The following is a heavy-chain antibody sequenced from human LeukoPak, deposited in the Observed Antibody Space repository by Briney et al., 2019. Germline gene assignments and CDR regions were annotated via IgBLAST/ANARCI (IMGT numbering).Heavy chain of an antibody. Sequence: PGGSLRLSCAASGFTVSSNYMSWVRQAPGKGLEWVSVIFSGGNIYYADSVKGRFTISRDNSKNMLYLQMNSLRAEDTAVYYCAIIPRAAAGPSARSPFHYWGQGTLVTVSS. CDR1: GFTVSSNY. D-gene: IGHD6-13*01. CDR3: AIIPRAAAGPSARSPFHY. V-gene: IGHV3-53*01. CDR2: IFSGGNI. J-gene: IGHJ4*02.